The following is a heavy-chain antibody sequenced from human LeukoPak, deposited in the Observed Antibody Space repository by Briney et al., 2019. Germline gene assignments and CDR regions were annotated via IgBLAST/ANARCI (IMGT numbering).Heavy chain of an antibody. D-gene: IGHD6-13*01. CDR3: ASEQYSSSWYGANWFDP. CDR2: ISSSSSYI. Sequence: GGSLRLSCAASGFTFSSYSMNWVRQAPGKGLEWVSSISSSSSYIYYADSVKGRFTISRDNAKNSLYLQMNSLRAEDTAVYYCASEQYSSSWYGANWFDPWGQGTLVTVSS. V-gene: IGHV3-21*01. CDR1: GFTFSSYS. J-gene: IGHJ5*02.